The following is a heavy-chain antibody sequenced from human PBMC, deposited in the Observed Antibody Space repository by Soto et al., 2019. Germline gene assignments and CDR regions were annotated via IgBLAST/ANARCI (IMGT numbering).Heavy chain of an antibody. CDR3: ARDRRYYYDSSGYYPVPLDY. J-gene: IGHJ4*02. Sequence: PGGSLRLSXAASGFTFSDYYMSWIRQAPGKGLEWVSYISSSSSYTNYADSVKGRFTISRDNAKNSLYLQMNSLRAEDTAVYYCARDRRYYYDSSGYYPVPLDYWGQGTLVTVSS. V-gene: IGHV3-11*06. CDR2: ISSSSSYT. CDR1: GFTFSDYY. D-gene: IGHD3-22*01.